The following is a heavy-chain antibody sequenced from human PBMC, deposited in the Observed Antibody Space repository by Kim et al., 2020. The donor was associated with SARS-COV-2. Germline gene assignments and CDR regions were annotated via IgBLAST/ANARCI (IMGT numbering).Heavy chain of an antibody. V-gene: IGHV4-31*02. CDR3: ARDSGYYYYGMDV. J-gene: IGHJ6*02. Sequence: TPTCNIRLTISVDTSKNQFSLKLSSVTAAETAVYYCARDSGYYYYGMDVWGQGTTVTVSS.